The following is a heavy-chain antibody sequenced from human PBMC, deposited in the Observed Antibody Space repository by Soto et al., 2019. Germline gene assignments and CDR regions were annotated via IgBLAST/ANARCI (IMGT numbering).Heavy chain of an antibody. CDR2: IYPGDSDT. CDR1: GYSFTSYW. V-gene: IGHV5-51*01. Sequence: GESLKISCKGSGYSFTSYWIGWVRQMPGKGLEWMGIIYPGDSDTRYSPSFQGQVTISADKSISTAYLQWSSLKASDTAMYYCARPHYYILTGFDAFDIWGQGTMVTVSS. D-gene: IGHD3-9*01. J-gene: IGHJ3*02. CDR3: ARPHYYILTGFDAFDI.